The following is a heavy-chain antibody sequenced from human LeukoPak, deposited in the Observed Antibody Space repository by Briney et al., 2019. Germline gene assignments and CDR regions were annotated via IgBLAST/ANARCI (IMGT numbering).Heavy chain of an antibody. CDR3: ARDRRESSKPNDAFDI. V-gene: IGHV4-61*02. D-gene: IGHD4-11*01. CDR2: IYTSGST. J-gene: IGHJ3*02. CDR1: GGSISSGSYY. Sequence: SQTLSLTCTVSGGSISSGSYYWSWIRQPAGKGLEWIGRIYTSGSTNYNPSLKSRVTISVDTSKNQFSLKLSSVTAADTAVYYCARDRRESSKPNDAFDIWGQGTMVSVSS.